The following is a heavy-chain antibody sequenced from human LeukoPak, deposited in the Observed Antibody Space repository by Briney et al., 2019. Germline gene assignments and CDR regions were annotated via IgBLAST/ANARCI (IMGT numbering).Heavy chain of an antibody. CDR2: IIPIFGTT. CDR1: GGTFSSYA. J-gene: IGHJ4*02. Sequence: SVKVSCKASGGTFSSYAISWVRQAPGQGLEWMGGIIPIFGTTDYAQKFQDRATITADKSTSTAYMELSSLSSEDTAMYYCARDGYNGYGYFTYWGQGTQVTVSS. D-gene: IGHD5-18*01. CDR3: ARDGYNGYGYFTY. V-gene: IGHV1-69*06.